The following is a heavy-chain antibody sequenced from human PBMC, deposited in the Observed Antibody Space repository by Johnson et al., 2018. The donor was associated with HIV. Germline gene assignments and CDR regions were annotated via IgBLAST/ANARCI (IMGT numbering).Heavy chain of an antibody. CDR3: ARDQSEVDAFDI. V-gene: IGHV3-30*19. Sequence: QVQLVESGGGVVQPGGSLRLSCAASGFTFSSYGMHWVRQAPGTGLEWVAVISYDGSNKYYADSVKGRFTISRDNAKNSLYLQMNSLRAEDTAVYYCARDQSEVDAFDIWGQGTMVTVSS. CDR2: ISYDGSNK. J-gene: IGHJ3*02. CDR1: GFTFSSYG.